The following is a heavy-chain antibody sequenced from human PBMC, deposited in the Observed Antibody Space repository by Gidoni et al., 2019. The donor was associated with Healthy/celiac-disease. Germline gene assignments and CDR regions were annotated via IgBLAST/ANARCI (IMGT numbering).Heavy chain of an antibody. CDR1: GYTFTGYY. V-gene: IGHV1-2*04. CDR3: ARGSTPPRYNWNDELDY. CDR2: INPNSGGT. D-gene: IGHD1-1*01. J-gene: IGHJ4*02. Sequence: QVQLVQSGAEVKKPGASVKVSCKASGYTFTGYYMHWVRQAPGQGLEWMGWINPNSGGTNYAQKFQGWVTMTRDTSISTAYMELSRLRSDDTAVYYCARGSTPPRYNWNDELDYWGQGTLVTVSS.